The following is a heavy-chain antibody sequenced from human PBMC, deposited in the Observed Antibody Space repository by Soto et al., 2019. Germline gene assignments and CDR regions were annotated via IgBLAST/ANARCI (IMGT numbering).Heavy chain of an antibody. D-gene: IGHD3-3*01. J-gene: IGHJ3*01. Sequence: QDQLVQSGAEVKKPGASVKVSCKASVFTSSGISWVRQALGHRFEWMGWISTHNGNTIYAQKFQGRVIMTMDTSTTTVYMELRSLRPDDTAVYLCAREGILGLFDAYDLWGQGTMVTVSS. V-gene: IGHV1-18*04. CDR3: AREGILGLFDAYDL. CDR1: VFTSSG. CDR2: ISTHNGNT.